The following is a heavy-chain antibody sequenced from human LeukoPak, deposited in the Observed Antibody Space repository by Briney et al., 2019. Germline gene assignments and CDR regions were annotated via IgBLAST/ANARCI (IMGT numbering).Heavy chain of an antibody. V-gene: IGHV3-48*03. CDR2: ISSTGGAK. CDR3: ARDSLVRGVTTPGVDP. Sequence: GGSLRLSCAASGYTFSSYEMNWVRQAPGKGLEWVSYISSTGGAKHYADSVKGRFTISRDNAKNSLYLQMNTLRAEDTAVYYCARDSLVRGVTTPGVDPWGQGTLVTVSS. CDR1: GYTFSSYE. J-gene: IGHJ5*02. D-gene: IGHD3-10*01.